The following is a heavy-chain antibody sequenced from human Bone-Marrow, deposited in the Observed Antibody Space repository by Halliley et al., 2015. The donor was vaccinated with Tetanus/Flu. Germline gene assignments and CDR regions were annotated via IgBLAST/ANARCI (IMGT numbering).Heavy chain of an antibody. CDR3: ARVGGYCTGDTCYSEGYFDY. V-gene: IGHV4-30-4*01. CDR2: YPGTT. J-gene: IGHJ4*02. Sequence: YPGTTGYNAPLQSRLTISVDASENQFSLNLSSVTATDTAVYYCARVGGYCTGDTCYSEGYFDYWGQGALVTVSS. D-gene: IGHD2-15*01.